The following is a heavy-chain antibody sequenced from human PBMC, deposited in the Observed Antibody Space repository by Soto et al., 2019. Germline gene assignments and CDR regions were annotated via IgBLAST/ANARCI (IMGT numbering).Heavy chain of an antibody. CDR1: XXTFSSYA. CDR3: ARSVRYSSSSEFDP. CDR2: IIPIFGTA. V-gene: IGHV1-69*01. J-gene: IGHJ5*02. Sequence: VQSGAEVKKPXXSVKVSXXXXXXTFSSYAIXXXXXXXXXXXXWMGCIIPIFGTANYAQKFQGRVTITADESTSTAYMELSSLRSEDTAVYYCARSVRYSSSSEFDPWGQGTLVTVSS. D-gene: IGHD6-6*01.